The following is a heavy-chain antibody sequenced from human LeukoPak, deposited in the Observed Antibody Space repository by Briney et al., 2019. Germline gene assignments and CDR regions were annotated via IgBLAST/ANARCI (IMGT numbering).Heavy chain of an antibody. D-gene: IGHD2-2*01. V-gene: IGHV3-23*01. CDR1: GFTFSNYA. Sequence: GGSLRLSCAASGFTFSNYAMNRVRQAPGKRLEWVSAISDSAVSTYYADSVKGRFTISRDNSKNTLYLQMNSLRAEDTAVYYCARVDCSTTNCHRGSFDYWGQGTLVTLSS. CDR2: ISDSAVST. J-gene: IGHJ4*02. CDR3: ARVDCSTTNCHRGSFDY.